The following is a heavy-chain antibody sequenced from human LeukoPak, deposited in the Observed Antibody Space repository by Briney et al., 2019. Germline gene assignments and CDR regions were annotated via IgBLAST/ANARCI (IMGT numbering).Heavy chain of an antibody. J-gene: IGHJ4*02. CDR2: IYYSGST. CDR1: GGSISSSSYY. CDR3: AREQGWGYFDY. Sequence: SETLSLTCTVSGGSISSSSYYWGWIRQPPGKGLEWIGSIYYSGSTYYNPSLKSRVTISVDTSKNQFSLKLSSVTAADTAVYYCAREQGWGYFDYWGQGTLVTVSS. V-gene: IGHV4-39*07. D-gene: IGHD3-16*01.